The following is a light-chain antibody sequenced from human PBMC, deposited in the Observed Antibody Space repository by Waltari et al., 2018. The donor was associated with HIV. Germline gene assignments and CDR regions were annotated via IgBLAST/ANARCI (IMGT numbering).Light chain of an antibody. V-gene: IGLV2-14*01. CDR1: SSDINYDNY. Sequence: QSALPQPASVSGSPGQSITISCTGTSSDINYDNYVSGYQHQPGKVPKVIISEVTNRPTGVSSCFSGSKSGNTASLTISGLQAEDEADYFCTSYVSSASPEFGGWTRLTVL. CDR2: EVT. J-gene: IGLJ3*02. CDR3: TSYVSSASPE.